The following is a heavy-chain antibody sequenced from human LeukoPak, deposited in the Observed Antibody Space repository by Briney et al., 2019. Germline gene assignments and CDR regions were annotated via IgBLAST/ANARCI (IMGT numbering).Heavy chain of an antibody. J-gene: IGHJ4*02. CDR1: GYTFTGYY. CDR2: INPNSGGT. V-gene: IGHV1-2*02. Sequence: ASVKVSCKASGYTFTGYYMHWVRQAPGQGLEWMGWINPNSGGTKYIQKFQGRVTMTSDTSISTAYMELSRLRSDDTAVYYCARTFNKNYYGSGSYYNVGGYWGQGTLVTVSS. CDR3: ARTFNKNYYGSGSYYNVGGY. D-gene: IGHD3-10*01.